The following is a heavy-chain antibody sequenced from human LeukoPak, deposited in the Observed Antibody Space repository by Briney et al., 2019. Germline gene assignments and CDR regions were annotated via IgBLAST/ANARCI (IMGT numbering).Heavy chain of an antibody. J-gene: IGHJ4*02. D-gene: IGHD3-16*01. CDR1: GFTFSSYW. CDR2: INNDGRST. V-gene: IGHV3-74*01. CDR3: ARVRWGGLYYFDY. Sequence: QPGGSLRLSCAASGFTFSSYWMHWVRQAPGKGLVGVSRINNDGRSTNYADSVKGRFTISRDNAKNTLYLQMNSLRAEDTAVYCCARVRWGGLYYFDYWGQGTLVTVSS.